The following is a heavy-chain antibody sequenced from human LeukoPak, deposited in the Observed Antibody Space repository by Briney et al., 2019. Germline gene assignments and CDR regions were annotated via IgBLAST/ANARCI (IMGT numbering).Heavy chain of an antibody. Sequence: PGGSLRLSCAASGFTFSSYSMNWVRQAPGKGLEWVSSISSSSSYIYYADSVKGRFTISRDNAKNSLYLQMNSLRAEDTAVYYCAREDTAMVIPFDYWGQGTLVTASS. D-gene: IGHD5-18*01. V-gene: IGHV3-21*01. CDR3: AREDTAMVIPFDY. CDR2: ISSSSSYI. J-gene: IGHJ4*02. CDR1: GFTFSSYS.